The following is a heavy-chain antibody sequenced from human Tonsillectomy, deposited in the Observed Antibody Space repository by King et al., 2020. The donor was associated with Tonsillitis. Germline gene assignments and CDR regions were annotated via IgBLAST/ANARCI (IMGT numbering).Heavy chain of an antibody. CDR2: IYSGGVTT. J-gene: IGHJ2*01. Sequence: VQLVESGGGSVQPGGSLRLSCAASGFTFSSYAMTWVRQAPGKGLEWVSVIYSGGVTTYYADSVKGRFTISRDDSKNTLYLQMNSLRAEDTAVYYCAKCSGTTGYFDLWGRGTLVTVSS. CDR3: AKCSGTTGYFDL. D-gene: IGHD4-17*01. V-gene: IGHV3-23*03. CDR1: GFTFSSYA.